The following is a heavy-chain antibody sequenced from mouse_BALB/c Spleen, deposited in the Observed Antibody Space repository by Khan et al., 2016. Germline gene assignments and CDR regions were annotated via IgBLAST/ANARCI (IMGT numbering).Heavy chain of an antibody. V-gene: IGHV1-84*02. Sequence: LVESGPELVKPGASVKISCKASGYTFTDYYVNWVKQKPGQGLEWIGWIYPGSGNTKYNEKFKGKATLTVDTSSSTAYMQLSSLTSEDTSVYCCARSQLRLRFAYWGQGTLVTVSA. CDR2: IYPGSGNT. CDR3: ARSQLRLRFAY. J-gene: IGHJ3*01. CDR1: GYTFTDYY. D-gene: IGHD1-2*01.